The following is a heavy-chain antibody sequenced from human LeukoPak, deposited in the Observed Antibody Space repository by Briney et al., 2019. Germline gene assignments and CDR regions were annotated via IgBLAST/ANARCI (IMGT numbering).Heavy chain of an antibody. CDR2: ISSSSSTI. V-gene: IGHV3-48*04. CDR3: AKDISSSGLGGFDY. CDR1: GFTFSSYS. J-gene: IGHJ4*02. Sequence: GGSLRLSCAASGFTFSSYSMNWVRQAPGKGLEWVSYISSSSSTIFYADSVKGRFTISRDNAKNSLYLQMNSLRAEDTAVYYCAKDISSSGLGGFDYWGQGTLVTVSS. D-gene: IGHD6-13*01.